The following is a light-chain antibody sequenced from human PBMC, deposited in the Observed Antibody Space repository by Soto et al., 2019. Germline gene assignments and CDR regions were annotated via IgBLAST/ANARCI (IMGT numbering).Light chain of an antibody. CDR1: SSDVGDYKF. CDR3: SSYSGL. Sequence: QSALTQPASVSGSPGQSITISCTGTSSDVGDYKFVSWFHHHPGKAPKLMIYDVIDRPSGVSNRFSGSTSGNTASLTISGLQAEDEAPYYCSSYSGLFGGGTQLTVL. CDR2: DVI. V-gene: IGLV2-14*03. J-gene: IGLJ2*01.